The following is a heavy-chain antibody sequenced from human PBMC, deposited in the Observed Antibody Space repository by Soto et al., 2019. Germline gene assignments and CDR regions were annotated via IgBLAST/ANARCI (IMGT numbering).Heavy chain of an antibody. CDR1: GYTFTSYD. Sequence: ASVKVSCKASGYTFTSYDINWVRQATGQGLEWMGWMNPNSGNTGYAQKFQGRVTMTRNTSISTAYMELSSLRSEDTAVYYCARSMYYDFWSGYRNTYYYYGMDVWGQGTTVTV. J-gene: IGHJ6*02. CDR2: MNPNSGNT. CDR3: ARSMYYDFWSGYRNTYYYYGMDV. D-gene: IGHD3-3*01. V-gene: IGHV1-8*01.